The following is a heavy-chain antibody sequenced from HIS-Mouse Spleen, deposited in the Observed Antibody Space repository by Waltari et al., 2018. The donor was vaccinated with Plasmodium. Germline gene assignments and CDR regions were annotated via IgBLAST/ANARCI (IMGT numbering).Heavy chain of an antibody. CDR1: GGSISSYY. CDR3: ARHRYSSSWYSY. Sequence: QVQLQESGPGLVKPSETLSLTCTVSGGSISSYYWSWIRQPPGTGLEWIGYIYYSGSTNYNPSLKSRVTISVDTSKNQFSLKLSSVTAADTAVYYCARHRYSSSWYSYWGQGTLVTVSS. J-gene: IGHJ4*02. D-gene: IGHD6-13*01. CDR2: IYYSGST. V-gene: IGHV4-59*08.